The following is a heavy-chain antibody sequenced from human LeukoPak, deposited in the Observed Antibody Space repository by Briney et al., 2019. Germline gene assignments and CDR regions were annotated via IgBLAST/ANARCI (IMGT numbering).Heavy chain of an antibody. Sequence: SETLSLTCAVYGGSFSGYYWSWIRQPPGKGLEWIGEINHSGSTNYNPSLKSRVTISVDTSKNQFSLKLSSVTAADTAVYYCARGRNWKYWGQGTLVTVSS. V-gene: IGHV4-34*01. CDR1: GGSFSGYY. D-gene: IGHD1-1*01. CDR2: INHSGST. J-gene: IGHJ4*02. CDR3: ARGRNWKY.